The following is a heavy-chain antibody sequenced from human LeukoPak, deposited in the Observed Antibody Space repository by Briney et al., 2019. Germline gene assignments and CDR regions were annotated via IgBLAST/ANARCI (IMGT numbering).Heavy chain of an antibody. J-gene: IGHJ5*02. V-gene: IGHV4-59*01. CDR1: GGSISGYY. CDR2: ISYRGST. D-gene: IGHD3-9*01. Sequence: SETLSLTFTVSGGSISGYYWSWLRQPPGKGLEWIAYISYRGSTKYNLSLKSRVTISVDTSKNQFSLKLSSVIAADTAVYYCARGFDGVAGWFDPWGQGTLVTVSS. CDR3: ARGFDGVAGWFDP.